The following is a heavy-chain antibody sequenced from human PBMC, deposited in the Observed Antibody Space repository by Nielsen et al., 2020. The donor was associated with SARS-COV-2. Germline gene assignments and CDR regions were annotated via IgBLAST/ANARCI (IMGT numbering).Heavy chain of an antibody. CDR2: INTSDGST. CDR1: GYTFTNYY. J-gene: IGHJ6*03. CDR3: ARGEGPDLYYYYYMDV. V-gene: IGHV1-46*01. D-gene: IGHD3-16*01. Sequence: ASVKVSCKASGYTFTNYYMHWVRQAPGQGLEWMGIINTSDGSTTYAQKFQGRVTMTRDTSTRTVYMELSSLRSEDTAVYYCARGEGPDLYYYYYMDVWGKGTTVTVSS.